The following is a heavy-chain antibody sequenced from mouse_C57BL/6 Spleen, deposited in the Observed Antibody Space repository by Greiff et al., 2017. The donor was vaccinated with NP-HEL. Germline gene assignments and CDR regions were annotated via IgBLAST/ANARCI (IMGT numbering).Heavy chain of an antibody. CDR3: APNWDYFDY. Sequence: EVQLQQSGPELVKPGASVKMSCKASGYTFTDYNMHWVKQSHGKSLEWIGSINPNNGGTSYNQKFKVKATLTVNKSSSSADMELRSLTSEDSAVYYCAPNWDYFDYWGQGTTLTVSS. D-gene: IGHD4-1*01. J-gene: IGHJ2*01. CDR2: INPNNGGT. V-gene: IGHV1-22*01. CDR1: GYTFTDYN.